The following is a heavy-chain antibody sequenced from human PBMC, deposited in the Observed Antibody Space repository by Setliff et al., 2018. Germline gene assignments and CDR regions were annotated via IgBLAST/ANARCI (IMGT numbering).Heavy chain of an antibody. J-gene: IGHJ4*02. V-gene: IGHV3-48*01. D-gene: IGHD3-3*01. CDR2: TSSGSNSI. CDR3: ARDGVPPLNYNFWSGNFEF. CDR1: GFTFGSFY. Sequence: GGSLRLSCAASGFTFGSFYMNWVRQAPGKGLEWISYTSSGSNSIYYADSVKGRFTISRDNSKNTLYLQMNSLRVEDTAVYYCARDGVPPLNYNFWSGNFEFWGQGTLVTVSS.